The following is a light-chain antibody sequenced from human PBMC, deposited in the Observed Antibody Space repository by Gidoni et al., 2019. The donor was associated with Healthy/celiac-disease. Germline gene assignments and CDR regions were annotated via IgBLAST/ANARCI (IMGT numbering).Light chain of an antibody. CDR1: QRVSSY. J-gene: IGKJ4*01. Sequence: TLSLSPVERATLSCRASQRVSSYLAWYQQKPGQAPRLLIYDASNRATGIPARFSGSGSGTDFTLTISSLEPEDFAVYYCQQRSNWPLTFGGGTKVEIK. CDR3: QQRSNWPLT. V-gene: IGKV3-11*01. CDR2: DAS.